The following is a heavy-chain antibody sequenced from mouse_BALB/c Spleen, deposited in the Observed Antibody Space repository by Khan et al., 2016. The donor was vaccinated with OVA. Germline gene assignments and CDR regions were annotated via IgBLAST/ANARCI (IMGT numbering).Heavy chain of an antibody. Sequence: VELVESGGDLVKPGGSLKLSCAASGFIFSNYGMSWVRQTPDKRLEWVATMSSSGSFPYYPDSVRGRFTISRDNAKNTLDLQVNSLKSEDTAMYYCSRVITTTPGEYDGMDYWSQGTSVAVSS. CDR3: SRVITTTPGEYDGMDY. CDR1: GFIFSNYG. V-gene: IGHV5-6*02. CDR2: MSSSGSFP. D-gene: IGHD1-2*01. J-gene: IGHJ4*01.